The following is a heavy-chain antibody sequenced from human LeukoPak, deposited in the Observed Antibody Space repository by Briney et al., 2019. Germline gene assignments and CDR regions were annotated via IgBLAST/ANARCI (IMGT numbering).Heavy chain of an antibody. V-gene: IGHV3-74*01. Sequence: GGSLRLSCAASGFTFSNYWMHWVRQAPGKGLVWVSRINSDGSSTNYADSVQGRFTISRDNAENTLYLQMNSLRAEDTALYYCATAKWELPFDDWGQGTLVTVSS. D-gene: IGHD1-26*01. CDR3: ATAKWELPFDD. J-gene: IGHJ4*02. CDR1: GFTFSNYW. CDR2: INSDGSST.